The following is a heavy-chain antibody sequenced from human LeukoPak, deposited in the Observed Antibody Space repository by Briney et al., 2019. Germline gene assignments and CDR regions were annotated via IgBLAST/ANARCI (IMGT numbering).Heavy chain of an antibody. CDR1: GGSISSGGHS. CDR2: INHSGST. Sequence: SQTLSLTCTVSGGSISSGGHSWSWIRQPPGKGLEWIGEINHSGSTNYNPSLKSRVTISVDTSKNQFSLKLSSVTAADTAVYYCARGRHGSYSRYFDYWGQGTLVTVSS. D-gene: IGHD1-26*01. CDR3: ARGRHGSYSRYFDY. J-gene: IGHJ4*02. V-gene: IGHV4-30-2*01.